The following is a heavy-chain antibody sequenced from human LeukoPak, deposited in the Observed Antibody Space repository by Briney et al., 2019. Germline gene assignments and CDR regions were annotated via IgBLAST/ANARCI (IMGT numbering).Heavy chain of an antibody. CDR3: ATDLAGQYGRLYFDY. CDR2: FYPEDGET. D-gene: IGHD6-19*01. Sequence: ASVTVSCKVSGYTLHELSMQWVRQAPGKGLEWMEGFYPEDGETIYAQKFQGRVNMTEDASTATAYMALSSLRSEDTAVYYCATDLAGQYGRLYFDYWGQGTLVTVSS. CDR1: GYTLHELS. V-gene: IGHV1-24*01. J-gene: IGHJ4*02.